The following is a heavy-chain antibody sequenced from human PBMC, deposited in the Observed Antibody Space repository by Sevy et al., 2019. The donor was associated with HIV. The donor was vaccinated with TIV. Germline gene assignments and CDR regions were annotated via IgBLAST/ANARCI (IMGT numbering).Heavy chain of an antibody. J-gene: IGHJ6*02. CDR1: GYNFATYW. V-gene: IGHV5-51*01. D-gene: IGHD1-1*01. CDR3: AKGARGTLPAYYYYGMDV. Sequence: GESLKISCKASGYNFATYWITWVRQVPGKGLGWLGIIYPGDSDTRYSPSIQGQVSISADKSISTAYLQWDSLRASDSTIYYCAKGARGTLPAYYYYGMDVWGQGTTVTVSS. CDR2: IYPGDSDT.